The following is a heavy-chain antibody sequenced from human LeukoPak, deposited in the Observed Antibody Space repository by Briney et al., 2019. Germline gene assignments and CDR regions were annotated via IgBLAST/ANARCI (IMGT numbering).Heavy chain of an antibody. Sequence: GGSLRLSCAASGFTFSNYGMHWVRQAPGKGLEWVTLISYDGSNKYYADSVKGRFTISRDNSKNALYLQMNSLRAEDTAVYYCAKDYRPHDFWSGLVDYWGQGTLVTVSS. V-gene: IGHV3-30*18. CDR2: ISYDGSNK. CDR1: GFTFSNYG. J-gene: IGHJ4*02. D-gene: IGHD3-3*01. CDR3: AKDYRPHDFWSGLVDY.